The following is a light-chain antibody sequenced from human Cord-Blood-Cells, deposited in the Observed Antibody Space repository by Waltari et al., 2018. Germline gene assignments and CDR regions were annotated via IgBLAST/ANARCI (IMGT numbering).Light chain of an antibody. CDR3: QQYNSYSLWT. CDR1: QSISSW. J-gene: IGKJ1*01. CDR2: KAS. Sequence: DIQMTKSPSTLSASVGDRVNITCRASQSISSWLAWYQQKPGKAPKLLIYKASSLESGVPSRFSGSGSGTEFTLTISSLQPDDFATYYCQQYNSYSLWTFGQGTKVEIK. V-gene: IGKV1-5*03.